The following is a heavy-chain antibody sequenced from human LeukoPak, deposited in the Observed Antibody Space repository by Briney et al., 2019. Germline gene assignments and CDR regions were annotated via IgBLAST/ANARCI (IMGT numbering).Heavy chain of an antibody. CDR3: AKDRSRYDSSAYDFDY. CDR2: ISSSGSTI. CDR1: GFTFSDYY. Sequence: PGGSLRLSCAASGFTFSDYYMSWIRQAPGKGLEWVSYISSSGSTIYYADSVKGRFTISRDNSKNTLHLQMNSLRAEDTAVYYCAKDRSRYDSSAYDFDYWGQGTLVTVSS. V-gene: IGHV3-11*01. J-gene: IGHJ4*02. D-gene: IGHD3-22*01.